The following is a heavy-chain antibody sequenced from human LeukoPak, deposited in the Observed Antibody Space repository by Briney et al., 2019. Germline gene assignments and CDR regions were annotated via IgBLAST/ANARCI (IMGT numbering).Heavy chain of an antibody. D-gene: IGHD5-12*01. CDR2: IKQDGSEK. CDR3: ARMGLTITVDIVATTFDY. CDR1: GFTFSSYW. J-gene: IGHJ4*02. Sequence: GGSLRLSCAASGFTFSSYWMSWVRQAPGKGLEWVANIKQDGSEKYYVDSVKGRVTICRDNHKNSLYIQMNTLRAEDTAVYYCARMGLTITVDIVATTFDYWSQATLVTVSS. V-gene: IGHV3-7*01.